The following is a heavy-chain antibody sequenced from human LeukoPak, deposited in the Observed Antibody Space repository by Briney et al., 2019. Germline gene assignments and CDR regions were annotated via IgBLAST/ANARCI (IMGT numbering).Heavy chain of an antibody. CDR2: IYYSGST. CDR1: GGSITSYY. J-gene: IGHJ6*03. V-gene: IGHV4-59*01. D-gene: IGHD6-13*01. Sequence: SETLSLTCTVSGGSITSYYWTWIRLPPGKGLEWIGYIYYSGSTNYNPSLKSRVTISVDTSKNQFSLKLSSVTAADTAVYYCARASGSSGHYYYYLDVWGKGTTVTVSS. CDR3: ARASGSSGHYYYYLDV.